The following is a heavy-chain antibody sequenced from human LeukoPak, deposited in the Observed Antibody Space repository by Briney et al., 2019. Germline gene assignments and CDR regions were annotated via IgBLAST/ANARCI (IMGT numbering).Heavy chain of an antibody. V-gene: IGHV3-48*03. Sequence: GGSLRLSCAASGFTFSSYEMNWVRQAPGKGLEWVSYISSSGSTIYYADSVKGRFTISRDNAKNSLYLQMNSLRAEDTAVYYCAKDLGGSGSYSKPLDYWGQGTLVTVSS. J-gene: IGHJ4*02. D-gene: IGHD3-10*01. CDR3: AKDLGGSGSYSKPLDY. CDR1: GFTFSSYE. CDR2: ISSSGSTI.